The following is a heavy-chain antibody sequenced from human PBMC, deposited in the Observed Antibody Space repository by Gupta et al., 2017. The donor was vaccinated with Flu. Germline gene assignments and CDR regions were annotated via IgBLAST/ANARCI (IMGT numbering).Heavy chain of an antibody. Sequence: QVQLVQSGGGVVKPGGPLRLSCAASGFAFSDYYISWIRQAPGKGLEWVSYISLSGSVTYYAESVEGRFTTSRDNAKKELFLQMNSLRAEDTAVYYCARDTLMIYNHYFDNWGQGSLVTVAS. D-gene: IGHD3/OR15-3a*01. V-gene: IGHV3-11*01. CDR2: ISLSGSVT. CDR3: ARDTLMIYNHYFDN. J-gene: IGHJ4*02. CDR1: GFAFSDYY.